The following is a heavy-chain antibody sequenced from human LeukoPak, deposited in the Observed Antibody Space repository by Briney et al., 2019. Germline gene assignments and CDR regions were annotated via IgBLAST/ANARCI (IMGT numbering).Heavy chain of an antibody. D-gene: IGHD3-16*01. Sequence: ASVKVSCKASGYTFTSYGISWVRQAPGQGLEWMGWISGYNGNTNYAQKFQGRVTMTTDTSTSTAYMELRSLRSDDTAVYCCARTSHESVLYWSDPWGQGTLVNVSS. V-gene: IGHV1-18*01. CDR1: GYTFTSYG. CDR3: ARTSHESVLYWSDP. J-gene: IGHJ5*02. CDR2: ISGYNGNT.